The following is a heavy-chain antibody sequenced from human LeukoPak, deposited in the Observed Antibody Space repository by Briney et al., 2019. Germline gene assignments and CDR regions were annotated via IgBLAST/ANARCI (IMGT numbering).Heavy chain of an antibody. Sequence: GGSLRLSCAASGFTFSDYAMHWVRQSPGKELEYVSAISSNGRSIHYANSVEGRFTISRDNSQNTLYLQMDSLRAEDMAVYYCARDTCGCGSGWHLYWYFDLWGRGTLVTVSS. CDR1: GFTFSDYA. CDR3: ARDTCGCGSGWHLYWYFDL. V-gene: IGHV3-64*01. J-gene: IGHJ2*01. CDR2: ISSNGRSI. D-gene: IGHD6-19*01.